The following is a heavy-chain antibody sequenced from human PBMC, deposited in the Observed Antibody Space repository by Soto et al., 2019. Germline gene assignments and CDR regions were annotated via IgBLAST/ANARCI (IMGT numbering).Heavy chain of an antibody. CDR2: TYCRSKWYN. J-gene: IGHJ6*02. CDR3: ARDQGYCSGGSCFRLDV. CDR1: GDSVSSNSAA. D-gene: IGHD2-15*01. V-gene: IGHV6-1*01. Sequence: SQTLSLTCAISGDSVSSNSAAWNWIRQSPSRGLEWLGRTYCRSKWYNDYAVSVKSRITINPDTSKNQFSLQLNSVTPEDTAVYYCARDQGYCSGGSCFRLDVWGQGTTVTVSS.